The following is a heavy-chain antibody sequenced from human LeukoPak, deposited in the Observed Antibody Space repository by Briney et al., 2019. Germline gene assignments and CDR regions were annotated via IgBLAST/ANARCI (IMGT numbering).Heavy chain of an antibody. J-gene: IGHJ4*02. Sequence: GGSLRLSCAASGFTFSSHWMHWVRQAPGKGLVWVSRINFDGSSTNYADSVKGRFTISRDNAKNSLYLQMNSLRAEDTAVYYCASPNYYDSSGYYFWGQGTLVTVSS. CDR2: INFDGSST. V-gene: IGHV3-74*01. D-gene: IGHD3-22*01. CDR3: ASPNYYDSSGYYF. CDR1: GFTFSSHW.